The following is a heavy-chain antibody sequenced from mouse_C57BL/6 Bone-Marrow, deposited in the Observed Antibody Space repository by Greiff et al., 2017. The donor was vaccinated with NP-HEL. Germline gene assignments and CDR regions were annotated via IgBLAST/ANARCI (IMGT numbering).Heavy chain of an antibody. CDR1: GFTFSSYG. Sequence: QLVESGGDLVKPGGSLKLSCAASGFTFSSYGMSWVRQTPDKRLEWVATISSGGSYTYYPDSVKGRVTISRDNAKNTLYLQMSSLKSEDTAMYYCASQGSYWYFDVWGTGTTVTVSS. V-gene: IGHV5-6*01. CDR2: ISSGGSYT. CDR3: ASQGSYWYFDV. J-gene: IGHJ1*03.